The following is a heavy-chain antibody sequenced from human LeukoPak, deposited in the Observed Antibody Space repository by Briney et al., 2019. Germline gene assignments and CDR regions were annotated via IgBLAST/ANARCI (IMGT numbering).Heavy chain of an antibody. CDR3: ASLYGEFVY. J-gene: IGHJ4*02. CDR1: GFTFSDYY. V-gene: IGHV4-34*01. CDR2: IYHSGST. D-gene: IGHD4-17*01. Sequence: LRLSCTASGFTFSDYYMSWIRQTPGKGLEWIGEIYHSGSTNYNPSLKSRVTISVDKSKNQFSLKLNSVTAADTAVYYCASLYGEFVYWGQGILVTVSS.